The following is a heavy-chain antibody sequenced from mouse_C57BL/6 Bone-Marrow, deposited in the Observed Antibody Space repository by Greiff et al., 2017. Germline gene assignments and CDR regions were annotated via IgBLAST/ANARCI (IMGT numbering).Heavy chain of an antibody. V-gene: IGHV1-82*01. J-gene: IGHJ4*01. CDR1: GYAFSSSW. CDR2: IYPGDGDT. D-gene: IGHD3-2*02. Sequence: QVQLQQSGPELVKPGASVKISCKASGYAFSSSWMNWVKQRPGKGLEWIGRIYPGDGDTNYNWKFKGKATLTADKSSSTAYMQLSSLTSEDSAVYFCAREQLRLQLDYWGQGTSVTVSS. CDR3: AREQLRLQLDY.